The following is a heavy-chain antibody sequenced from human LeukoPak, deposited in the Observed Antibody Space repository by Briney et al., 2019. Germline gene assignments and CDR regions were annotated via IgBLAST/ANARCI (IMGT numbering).Heavy chain of an antibody. CDR3: ARDNDWGSWAYFDY. CDR2: ISYDGSNK. D-gene: IGHD6-13*01. CDR1: GFTSSTFP. V-gene: IGHV3-30*04. Sequence: GGPRSPSGPPLGFTSSTFPMHWVAQAQGKGLEWVEVISYDGSNKYYADSVKGRFTISRDNSKNTLYLQMNSLRAEDTAVYYCARDNDWGSWAYFDYWGQGTLVTVSS. J-gene: IGHJ4*02.